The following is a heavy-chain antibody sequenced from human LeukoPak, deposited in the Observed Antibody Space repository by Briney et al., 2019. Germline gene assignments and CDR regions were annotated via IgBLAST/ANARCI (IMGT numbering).Heavy chain of an antibody. Sequence: SVKVSCKASGGTFSSYAISWVRQAPGQGPEWMGGIIPIFGTANYAQKFQGRVTITTDESTSTAYMELSSLRSEDTAVYYCARTFAGKYCGGDCYITLDYWGQGTLVTASS. CDR1: GGTFSSYA. D-gene: IGHD2-21*02. J-gene: IGHJ4*02. CDR2: IIPIFGTA. V-gene: IGHV1-69*05. CDR3: ARTFAGKYCGGDCYITLDY.